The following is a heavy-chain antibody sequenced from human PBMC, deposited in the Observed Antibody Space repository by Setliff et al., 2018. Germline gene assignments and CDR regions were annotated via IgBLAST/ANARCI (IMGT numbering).Heavy chain of an antibody. CDR2: INSDGSST. Sequence: GGSLRLSCAASGFTLSSYWMHWVRQAPGKGLVWVSRINSDGSSTSYADSVKGRFTISRDNAKNSLYLQMNSLRAEDTAVYYCARVGVLWFGEFDYWGQGTLVTVSS. V-gene: IGHV3-74*01. J-gene: IGHJ4*02. D-gene: IGHD3-10*01. CDR3: ARVGVLWFGEFDY. CDR1: GFTLSSYW.